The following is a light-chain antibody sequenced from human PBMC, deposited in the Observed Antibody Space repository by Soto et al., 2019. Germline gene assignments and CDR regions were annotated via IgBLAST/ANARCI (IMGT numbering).Light chain of an antibody. CDR1: QSISSY. J-gene: IGKJ4*01. Sequence: DIQMTQSPSSLSASVGDRVTITCRASQSISSYLNWYQQKPGKATKLLIYAASSLQSGVPSRFSGSGSGTDFTLTISSLQPEDFATDYCQQSYSTPLTFGGGTKVEIK. CDR2: AAS. V-gene: IGKV1-39*01. CDR3: QQSYSTPLT.